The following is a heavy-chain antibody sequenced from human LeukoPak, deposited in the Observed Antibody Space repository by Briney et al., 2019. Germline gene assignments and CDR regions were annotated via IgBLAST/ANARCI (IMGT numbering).Heavy chain of an antibody. CDR3: VKDRGWNTFDY. D-gene: IGHD1/OR15-1a*01. J-gene: IGHJ4*02. CDR2: IKEDGGVK. CDR1: GFTFGVSW. Sequence: GGSLRLSCAASGFTFGVSWMSWVRQAPGKGLEWVGNIKEDGGVKNYVDSVKGRLTISRDNAKSSLFLQMYNLRVEDTAVYYCVKDRGWNTFDYWGQGTLVTVSS. V-gene: IGHV3-7*01.